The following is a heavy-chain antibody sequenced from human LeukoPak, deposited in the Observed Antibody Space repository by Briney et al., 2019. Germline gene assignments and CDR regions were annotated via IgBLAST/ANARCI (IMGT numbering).Heavy chain of an antibody. V-gene: IGHV4-4*07. Sequence: SETLSLTCSVSGGSMYSYYWSFIRQAAGKGLEWVGRIHTSWTTYYNPSLRSRVTLSVDTSMNQFSLRLTSVTAADTAVYYCARGDYYDGGGRNCFDPWGQGTLVTVSP. CDR1: GGSMYSYY. D-gene: IGHD3-16*01. CDR2: IHTSWTT. CDR3: ARGDYYDGGGRNCFDP. J-gene: IGHJ5*02.